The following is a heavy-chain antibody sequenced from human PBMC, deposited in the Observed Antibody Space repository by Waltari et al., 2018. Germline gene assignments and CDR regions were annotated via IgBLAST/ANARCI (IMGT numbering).Heavy chain of an antibody. D-gene: IGHD3-3*01. CDR1: GFTFSSYA. CDR3: ARVWMEWLLGAFDI. Sequence: QVQLVESGGGVVQPGRSLRLSCAASGFTFSSYAMHWVRPAPGKGLEWVAVISYDGSNKYYADSVKGRFTISRDNSKNTLYLQMNSLRAEDTAVYYCARVWMEWLLGAFDIWGQGTMVTVSS. CDR2: ISYDGSNK. J-gene: IGHJ3*02. V-gene: IGHV3-30-3*01.